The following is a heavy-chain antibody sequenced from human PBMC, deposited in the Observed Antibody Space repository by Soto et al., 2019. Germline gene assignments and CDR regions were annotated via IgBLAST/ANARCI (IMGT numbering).Heavy chain of an antibody. CDR1: GGSFSGYY. V-gene: IGHV4-34*01. J-gene: IGHJ4*02. CDR3: ARGSPHSGGSCFVHY. Sequence: QVQLQQWGAGLLKPSETLSLTCAVYGGSFSGYYWSWIRQPPGKGLEWIGEINHSGSTNYNPSLKSRVTISVDTSKNQFSLKLSSVTAADTAVYYCARGSPHSGGSCFVHYWGQGTLVTVSS. CDR2: INHSGST. D-gene: IGHD2-15*01.